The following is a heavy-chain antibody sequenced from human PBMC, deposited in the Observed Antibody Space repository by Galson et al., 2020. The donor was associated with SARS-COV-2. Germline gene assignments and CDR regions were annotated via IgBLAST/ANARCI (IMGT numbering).Heavy chain of an antibody. CDR2: ISYDGSNK. D-gene: IGHD3-10*01. Sequence: GESLKISCAASGFTFSSYAMHWVRQAPGKGLEWVAVISYDGSNKYYADSVKGRFTISRDNSKNTLYLQMNSLRAEDTAVYYCARDTYQLLWFGESDAFDIWGQGTMVTVSS. CDR1: GFTFSSYA. CDR3: ARDTYQLLWFGESDAFDI. V-gene: IGHV3-30*04. J-gene: IGHJ3*02.